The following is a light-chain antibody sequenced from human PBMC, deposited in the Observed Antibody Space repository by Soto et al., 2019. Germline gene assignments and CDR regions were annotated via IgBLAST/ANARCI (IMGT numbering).Light chain of an antibody. CDR3: HVWNSFTDHYV. Sequence: SYELTQPPSVSVAPGQTARITCEGDDIGTESVHWYQQRPGQAPVLVVYDDGDRPSGIPERLSGSNSGNTATLTINRVEAGDEADYYCHVWNSFTDHYVFGTGTMLTVL. J-gene: IGLJ1*01. CDR1: DIGTES. CDR2: DDG. V-gene: IGLV3-21*02.